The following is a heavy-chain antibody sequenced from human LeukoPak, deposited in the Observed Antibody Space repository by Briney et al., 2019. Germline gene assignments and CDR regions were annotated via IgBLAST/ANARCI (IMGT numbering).Heavy chain of an antibody. D-gene: IGHD2-21*02. CDR1: GFTFSNYA. V-gene: IGHV3-23*01. J-gene: IGHJ4*02. CDR2: ISGSGGST. CDR3: WAYCGGDCSPLHHPYYFDY. Sequence: PGGSLRLSCAASGFTFSNYAMSWVRQAPGKGLEWVSAISGSGGSTYYADSVKGRFTISRDNSKNTLYLQMNSLRAEDTAVYYCWAYCGGDCSPLHHPYYFDYWGQGTLVTVSS.